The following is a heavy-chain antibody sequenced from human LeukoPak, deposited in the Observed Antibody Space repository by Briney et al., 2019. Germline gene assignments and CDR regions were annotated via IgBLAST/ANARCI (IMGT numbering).Heavy chain of an antibody. J-gene: IGHJ6*02. V-gene: IGHV4-31*03. D-gene: IGHD3-10*01. CDR3: ARGKRELWFGELLFSYYGMDV. CDR1: GGSISSGGYY. Sequence: SQTLSLTCTVSGGSISSGGYYWSWIRQHPGKGLEWIGYIYYSGSTYYNPSLKSRVTISVDTSKNQFSLKLSSVTAADTAVYYCARGKRELWFGELLFSYYGMDVWGQGTTVTVSS. CDR2: IYYSGST.